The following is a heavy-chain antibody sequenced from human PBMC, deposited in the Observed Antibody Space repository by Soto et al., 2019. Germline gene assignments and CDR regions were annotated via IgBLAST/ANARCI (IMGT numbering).Heavy chain of an antibody. CDR2: ISGSGGST. J-gene: IGHJ5*02. Sequence: EVQLLESGGVLVQPGGSLRLSCAASGFTFSSYAMSWVRQAPGKWLEWVSAISGSGGSTYYADSVKGRFTISRDNSKNTLYLQMNSLRAEDTAVYYCAKGPWVRGGYWFDPWGQGTLVTVSS. CDR3: AKGPWVRGGYWFDP. D-gene: IGHD3-10*01. V-gene: IGHV3-23*01. CDR1: GFTFSSYA.